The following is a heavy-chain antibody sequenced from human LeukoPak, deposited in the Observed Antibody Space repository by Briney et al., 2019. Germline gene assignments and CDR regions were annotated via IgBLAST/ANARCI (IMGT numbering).Heavy chain of an antibody. CDR1: GYTFTGYY. CDR3: ARKYSGYELTY. CDR2: INPNSGVT. Sequence: ASVKVSCKASGYTFTGYYMHWVRRAPAQGLEWMGWINPNSGVTNYAQKFQGRVTLTRDTSISTAYMELGRLTSDDTAVYYCARKYSGYELTYGGQGTLVTVSS. V-gene: IGHV1-2*02. J-gene: IGHJ4*02. D-gene: IGHD5-12*01.